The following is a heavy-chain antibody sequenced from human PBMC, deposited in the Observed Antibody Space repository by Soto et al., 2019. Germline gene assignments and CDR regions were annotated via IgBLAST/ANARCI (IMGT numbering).Heavy chain of an antibody. CDR2: IYYSGST. Sequence: SCKASGYTFTSYYWSWIRQPPGKGLEWIGYIYYSGSTNYNPSLKSRVTISVDTSKNQFSLKLSSVTAADTAVYYCARRYGTVFDFWGQGTLVTVSS. J-gene: IGHJ4*02. CDR3: ARRYGTVFDF. V-gene: IGHV4-59*01. CDR1: GYTFTSYY. D-gene: IGHD6-13*01.